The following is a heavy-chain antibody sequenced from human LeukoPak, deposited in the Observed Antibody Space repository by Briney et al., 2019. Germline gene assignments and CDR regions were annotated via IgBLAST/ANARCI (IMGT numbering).Heavy chain of an antibody. CDR3: ARATTIAPETLDY. J-gene: IGHJ4*02. D-gene: IGHD4-11*01. Sequence: QPGGSLRLSCAASGFTFSSYWMHWVRQAPGKGLEWVAHINQDGSAKNYVDSLKGRFTISRDNAKNSLFLQMNSLRADDTAVYYCARATTIAPETLDYWGQGTLVTVSS. CDR2: INQDGSAK. CDR1: GFTFSSYW. V-gene: IGHV3-7*01.